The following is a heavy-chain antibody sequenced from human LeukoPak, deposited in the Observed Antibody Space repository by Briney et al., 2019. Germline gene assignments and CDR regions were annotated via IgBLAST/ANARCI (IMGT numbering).Heavy chain of an antibody. CDR1: GFTVSRNY. CDR2: ISYDGSNK. D-gene: IGHD2-2*01. V-gene: IGHV3-30-3*01. J-gene: IGHJ6*02. CDR3: ARDWGCSSTSCYGPHGMDV. Sequence: GGSLILSCAASGFTVSRNYMSWVRQAPGKGLEWVAVISYDGSNKYHADSAKGRFTISRDNSKNTLYLQMNSLRAEDTAEYYCARDWGCSSTSCYGPHGMDVWGQGTTVTVSS.